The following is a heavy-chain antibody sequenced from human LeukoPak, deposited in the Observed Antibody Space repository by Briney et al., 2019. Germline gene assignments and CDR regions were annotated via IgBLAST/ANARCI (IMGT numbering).Heavy chain of an antibody. D-gene: IGHD3-3*01. CDR2: IGRSYNI. V-gene: IGHV3-69-1*01. Sequence: GGSLTLACSASGFDFGDYNMIWFRQAPGRGLEWVSFIGRSYNIDYADSVKGRCTISRDNAKASLYLQMNSLRGEDTAVYFCARGHSDNDFRVYWGQGILVTVSS. CDR1: GFDFGDYN. J-gene: IGHJ4*02. CDR3: ARGHSDNDFRVY.